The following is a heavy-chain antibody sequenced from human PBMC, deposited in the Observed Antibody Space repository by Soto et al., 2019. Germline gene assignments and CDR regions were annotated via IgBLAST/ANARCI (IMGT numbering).Heavy chain of an antibody. D-gene: IGHD3-3*01. V-gene: IGHV4-34*01. J-gene: IGHJ4*02. Sequence: SETLSLTCTVSGGSISSYYWSWIRQPPGKGLEWIGEINHSGSTNYNPSLKSRVTISVDTSKNQFSLKLSSVTAADTAVYYCARGRPLYDFWSGYPPYYFDYWGKGTLVTVSS. CDR2: INHSGST. CDR1: GGSISSYY. CDR3: ARGRPLYDFWSGYPPYYFDY.